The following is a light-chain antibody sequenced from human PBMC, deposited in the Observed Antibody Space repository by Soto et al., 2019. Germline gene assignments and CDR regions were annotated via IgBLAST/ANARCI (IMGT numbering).Light chain of an antibody. V-gene: IGKV1-5*01. J-gene: IGKJ1*01. CDR1: QRISTW. Sequence: DIQMTQSPSTLSASVGDRVTITCRASQRISTWLAWYQQRPGKAPKLLIYDASSLESGVPSRFSGSGSGTEFTLTISSLQPDDFATYYCQQYNSYPLTFGQGTKVDIK. CDR2: DAS. CDR3: QQYNSYPLT.